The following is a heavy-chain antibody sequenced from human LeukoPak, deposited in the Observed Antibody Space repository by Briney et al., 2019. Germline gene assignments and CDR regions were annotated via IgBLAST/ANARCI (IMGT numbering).Heavy chain of an antibody. CDR2: INHSGST. Sequence: SETLSLTCAVYGGSFSGYYWSWIRQPPGKGLEWIGEINHSGSTNYNPSLKSRVTISVDTSKNQFSLKLSSVTAADTAVYYCARVGFDYYDSSGYYYLGGRFDYWGQGTLVTVSS. J-gene: IGHJ4*02. CDR3: ARVGFDYYDSSGYYYLGGRFDY. D-gene: IGHD3-22*01. CDR1: GGSFSGYY. V-gene: IGHV4-34*01.